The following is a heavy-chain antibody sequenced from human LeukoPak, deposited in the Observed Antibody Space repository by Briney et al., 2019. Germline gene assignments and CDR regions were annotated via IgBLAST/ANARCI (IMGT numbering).Heavy chain of an antibody. CDR1: GGSFSGYY. D-gene: IGHD3-3*01. CDR2: IYYSGST. J-gene: IGHJ4*02. Sequence: SETLSLTCAVYGGSFSGYYWSWIRQHPGKGLEWIGYIYYSGSTYYNPSLKSRATISVDTSKNQFSLKLSSVTAADTAVYYCARYTAGFLEWLLPLNAFDYWGQGTLVTVSS. V-gene: IGHV4-31*11. CDR3: ARYTAGFLEWLLPLNAFDY.